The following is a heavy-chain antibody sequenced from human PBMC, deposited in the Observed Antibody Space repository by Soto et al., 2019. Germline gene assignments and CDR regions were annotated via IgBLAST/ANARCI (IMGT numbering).Heavy chain of an antibody. V-gene: IGHV3-21*01. CDR3: ARSYEWYQGYFDY. D-gene: IGHD3-3*01. CDR1: GFTFSSYS. J-gene: IGHJ4*02. CDR2: ISSSSSYI. Sequence: EVQLVESGGGLVKPGGSLRLSCAASGFTFSSYSMNWVRQAPGKGLEWVSSISSSSSYIYYADSVKGRFTISRDNAKNSLYLQMNSLRAEDTAMYYCARSYEWYQGYFDYWGQGTLVTVSS.